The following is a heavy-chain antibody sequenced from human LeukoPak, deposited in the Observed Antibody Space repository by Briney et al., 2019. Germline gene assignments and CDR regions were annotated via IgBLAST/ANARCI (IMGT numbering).Heavy chain of an antibody. CDR3: ARGPVYYYYMDV. CDR1: GFTPCIYW. V-gene: IGHV3-74*01. CDR2: INSDGSST. Sequence: VGSLRLSCAAPGFTPCIYWMHWVRHAPGKGLVWVSRINSDGSSTNYADSVKGRVTISREKAKKTLYVQMISLRDEDTAVYYCARGPVYYYYMDVWGKGTTVTVSS. J-gene: IGHJ6*03.